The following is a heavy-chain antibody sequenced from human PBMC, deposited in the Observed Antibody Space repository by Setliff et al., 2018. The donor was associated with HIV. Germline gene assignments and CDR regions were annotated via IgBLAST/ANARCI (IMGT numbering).Heavy chain of an antibody. D-gene: IGHD2-2*01. CDR3: ARMSISASVYFDY. CDR2: IYYTGDT. J-gene: IGHJ4*02. V-gene: IGHV4-30-4*08. CDR1: GGSITNGDHY. Sequence: SETLSLTCSVSGGSITNGDHYWAWIRQSPGKGLEWIGYIYYTGDTYYSSSFESRVVISPDTSNSQFSLRVRSVTAADTALYFCARMSISASVYFDYWGQGTLVTVSS.